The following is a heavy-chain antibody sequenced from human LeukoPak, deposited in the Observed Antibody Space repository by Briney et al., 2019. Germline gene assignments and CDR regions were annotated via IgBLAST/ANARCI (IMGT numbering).Heavy chain of an antibody. D-gene: IGHD3-3*01. Sequence: SETLSLTCTVSGGSISSSSYYWGWLRQPPGTGLEWLGSIYYGGSTYYNPSLKSRVTISVDTSKNQFSLKLSSVTAADTAVYYCARHFWRATAFDPWGQGTLVTVSS. CDR3: ARHFWRATAFDP. J-gene: IGHJ5*02. CDR2: IYYGGST. CDR1: GGSISSSSYY. V-gene: IGHV4-39*01.